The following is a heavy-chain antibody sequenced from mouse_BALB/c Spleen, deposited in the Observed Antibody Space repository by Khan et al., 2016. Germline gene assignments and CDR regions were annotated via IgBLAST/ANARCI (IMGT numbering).Heavy chain of an antibody. CDR1: GYSFTGYL. V-gene: IGHV1-37*01. CDR2: INPYSGDT. Sequence: VQLQQSGPELVKPGASVQISCKASGYSFTGYLMNWVKQSHGKSLEWIGRINPYSGDTFINQQFKGKATLTVDKSLSTAPIELLSLTTEDSAVNYSGRTNGNDAWFARWGQGTLVTVSA. D-gene: IGHD2-2*01. CDR3: GRTNGNDAWFAR. J-gene: IGHJ3*01.